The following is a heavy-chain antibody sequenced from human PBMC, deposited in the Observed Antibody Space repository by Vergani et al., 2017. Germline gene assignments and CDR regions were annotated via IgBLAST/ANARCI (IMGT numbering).Heavy chain of an antibody. CDR1: GYTFTGYY. J-gene: IGHJ4*02. V-gene: IGHV1-18*04. Sequence: QVQLVQSGAEVKKPGASVKVSCKASGYTFTGYYMHWVRQAPGQGLEWMGWISAYNGNTNYAQKLQGRVTMTTDTSTSTAYMELRSLRSDDTAVYYCARGRYYYDSSGYQAFDYWGQGTLVTVSS. CDR3: ARGRYYYDSSGYQAFDY. CDR2: ISAYNGNT. D-gene: IGHD3-22*01.